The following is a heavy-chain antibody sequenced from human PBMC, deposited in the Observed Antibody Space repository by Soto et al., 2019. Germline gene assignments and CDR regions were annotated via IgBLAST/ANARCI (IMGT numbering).Heavy chain of an antibody. Sequence: QVTLKESGPVLVKPTETLTLRCTVSGLSITDSEMGVSWIRQPPGQPLEWLAHIDTSGEKSDRTFLKSRLATSKDTTKSQIVLTMTNMAPADTATYYCARRHLAVAVSPWFDPWGQGIPVTVSS. CDR1: GLSITDSEMG. J-gene: IGHJ5*02. CDR2: IDTSGEK. CDR3: ARRHLAVAVSPWFDP. V-gene: IGHV2-26*01. D-gene: IGHD6-19*01.